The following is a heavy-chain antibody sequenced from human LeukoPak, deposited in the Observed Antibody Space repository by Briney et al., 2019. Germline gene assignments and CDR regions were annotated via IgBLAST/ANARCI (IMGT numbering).Heavy chain of an antibody. D-gene: IGHD3-22*01. V-gene: IGHV3-20*01. Sequence: GGSLRLPCAASGFTFDDYGMSWVRQAPGKGLEWVSGINWNGGSTGYADSVKGRFTISRDNAKNSLYLQVNSLRAEDTALYHCARDLSKKSYDSSGWVYWGQGTLVTVSS. J-gene: IGHJ4*02. CDR3: ARDLSKKSYDSSGWVY. CDR1: GFTFDDYG. CDR2: INWNGGST.